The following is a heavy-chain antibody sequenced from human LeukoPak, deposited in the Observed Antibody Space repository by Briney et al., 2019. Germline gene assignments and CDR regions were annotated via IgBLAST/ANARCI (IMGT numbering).Heavy chain of an antibody. CDR1: GYTFTSYG. J-gene: IGHJ3*02. CDR2: ISAYNGNT. CDR3: ARVVGTIFGVVGHDAFDI. Sequence: ASVKVSCKASGYTFTSYGIGWVRQAPGQGLEWMGWISAYNGNTNYAQKLQGRVTMTTDTSTSTAYMELRSLRSDDTAVYYCARVVGTIFGVVGHDAFDIWGQGTMVTVSS. D-gene: IGHD3-3*01. V-gene: IGHV1-18*01.